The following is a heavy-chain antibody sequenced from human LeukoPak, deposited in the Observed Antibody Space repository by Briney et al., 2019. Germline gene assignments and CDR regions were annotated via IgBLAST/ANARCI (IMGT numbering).Heavy chain of an antibody. V-gene: IGHV1-2*02. J-gene: IGHJ5*02. D-gene: IGHD2-15*01. CDR2: INPNSGGT. CDR3: ARGNCGGGSGYPGNWFAP. CDR1: GYTFTGYY. Sequence: ASVKVSCKASGYTFTGYYMHWVRQAPGQGLEWMGWINPNSGGTNYAQKFQGRVTMTRDTSISTAYMELSRLRSDDTAVYYCARGNCGGGSGYPGNWFAPGAREPWSPSPQ.